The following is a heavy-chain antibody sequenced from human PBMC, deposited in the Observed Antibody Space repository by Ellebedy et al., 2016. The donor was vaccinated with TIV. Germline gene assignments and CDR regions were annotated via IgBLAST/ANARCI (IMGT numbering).Heavy chain of an antibody. CDR1: GFTLSGYY. V-gene: IGHV3-74*01. CDR3: ARESVRYFDWDS. J-gene: IGHJ4*02. CDR2: INTDGSSS. D-gene: IGHD3-9*01. Sequence: GESLKISCVASGFTLSGYYMHWVRQVPGTGLVWVARINTDGSSSNYADSVEGRFTISRDNAKKTLYLEMCGLRVEDTAVYYCARESVRYFDWDSWGQGTLVTV.